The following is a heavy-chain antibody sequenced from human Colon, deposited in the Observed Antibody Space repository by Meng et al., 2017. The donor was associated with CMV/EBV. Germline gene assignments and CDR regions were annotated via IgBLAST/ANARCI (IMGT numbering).Heavy chain of an antibody. J-gene: IGHJ6*02. CDR1: GFTFTNYG. V-gene: IGHV3-13*01. CDR2: IDTVGGT. D-gene: IGHD2-2*02. CDR3: VRDGIPYTMDV. Sequence: GESLRLSCAASGFTFTNYGMHWVRQGTGGGLEWVSAIDTVGGTYYPDSVRGRFTISRDNAQSSLYLQMNTLRAGDTAVYYCVRDGIPYTMDVWGQGTTVTVSS.